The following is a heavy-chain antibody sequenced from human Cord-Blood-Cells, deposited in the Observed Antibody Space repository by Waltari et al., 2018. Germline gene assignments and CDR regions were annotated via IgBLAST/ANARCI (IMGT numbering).Heavy chain of an antibody. J-gene: IGHJ4*02. V-gene: IGHV4-39*01. CDR3: ARHRGYSSSWPLDY. Sequence: QLQLQESGPGLVKPSETLSLTCTVSGGSISRSRYYRCWIRQPPGKGLEWIGSIYYSGSTYYNPSLKSRVTISVDTSKNQFSLKLSSVTAADTAVYYCARHRGYSSSWPLDYWGQGTLVTVSS. CDR1: GGSISRSRYY. CDR2: IYYSGST. D-gene: IGHD6-13*01.